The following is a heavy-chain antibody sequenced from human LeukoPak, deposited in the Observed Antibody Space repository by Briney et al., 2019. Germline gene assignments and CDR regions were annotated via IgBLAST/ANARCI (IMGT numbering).Heavy chain of an antibody. J-gene: IGHJ3*02. D-gene: IGHD4/OR15-4a*01. CDR2: IKSKTDGGTR. CDR3: TTFDYAAFLI. CDR1: GFTSSNAW. V-gene: IGHV3-15*01. Sequence: GGSLRLSCAVSGFTSSNAWMSWVRQAPGKGLGWVGRIKSKTDGGTRDYAAPVKVRFTISRDDSKNTLYLQMNSLKTEDTAVYYCTTFDYAAFLIWGQGTMVTVSS.